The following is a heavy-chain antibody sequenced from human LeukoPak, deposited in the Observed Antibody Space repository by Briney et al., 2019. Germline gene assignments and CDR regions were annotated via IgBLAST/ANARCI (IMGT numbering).Heavy chain of an antibody. D-gene: IGHD3-22*01. CDR3: AKDLSYYYDSSGYYFDY. Sequence: GGSLRPSCAASGFTFSSYAMSWVRQAPGKGLEWVSAISGSGGSTYYADSVKGRFTISRDNSKNTLYLQMNSLRAEGTAVYYCAKDLSYYYDSSGYYFDYWGQGTLVTVSS. CDR1: GFTFSSYA. J-gene: IGHJ4*02. V-gene: IGHV3-23*01. CDR2: ISGSGGST.